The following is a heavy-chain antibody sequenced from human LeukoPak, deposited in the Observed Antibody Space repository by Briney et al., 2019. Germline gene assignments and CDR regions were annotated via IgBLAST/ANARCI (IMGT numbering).Heavy chain of an antibody. CDR2: IIPIFGTA. Sequence: GASVKVSCKASGGTFSSYAISWVRQAPGQGLEWMGGIIPIFGTANYAQKFQGRVTITTDESTSTAYMELSSLRSEDTAVYYCAREGSGVAARPFEGAHYYYYMDVWGKGTTVTVSS. V-gene: IGHV1-69*05. D-gene: IGHD6-6*01. J-gene: IGHJ6*03. CDR3: AREGSGVAARPFEGAHYYYYMDV. CDR1: GGTFSSYA.